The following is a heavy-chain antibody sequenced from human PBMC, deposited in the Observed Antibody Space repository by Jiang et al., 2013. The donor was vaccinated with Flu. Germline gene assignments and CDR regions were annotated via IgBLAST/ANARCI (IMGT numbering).Heavy chain of an antibody. CDR1: WLHERCHSL. Sequence: GLVKPSETPVPSPLRCLSWLHERCHSLLGLGSASPQGTGLGVDWEYVPWSASPTTTRPSESRVTMSVDTSKKQFSLRLRSVTAADTALYYCARDRDIVSRGGFDSWGQGILVTVSS. CDR2: VPWSASP. CDR3: ARDRDIVSRGGFDS. J-gene: IGHJ4*02. D-gene: IGHD2-21*01. V-gene: IGHV4-39*02.